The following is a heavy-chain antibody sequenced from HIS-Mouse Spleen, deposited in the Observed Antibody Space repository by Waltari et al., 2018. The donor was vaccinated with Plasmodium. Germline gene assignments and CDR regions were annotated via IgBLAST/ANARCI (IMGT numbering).Heavy chain of an antibody. Sequence: QLQLQASGPGLVKPSEPLSLTCTVPGCSISSSRYYWGWIRQPPGKGLEWIGSIYYSGSTYYNPSLKSRVTISVDTSKNQFSLKLSSVTAADTAVYYCARDRITGTSYFDYWGQGTLVTVSS. CDR3: ARDRITGTSYFDY. V-gene: IGHV4-39*07. CDR1: GCSISSSRYY. J-gene: IGHJ4*02. CDR2: IYYSGST. D-gene: IGHD1-7*01.